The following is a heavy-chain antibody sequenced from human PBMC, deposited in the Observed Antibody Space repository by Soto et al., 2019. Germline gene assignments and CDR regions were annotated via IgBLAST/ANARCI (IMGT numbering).Heavy chain of an antibody. Sequence: GGSLRLSCAASGFTFSSYAMSWVRQAPGKGLEWVSAISGSGGSTYYADSVKGRFTISRDNSKNTLYLQMNSLRAEDTAVYYCAKDPDDYGWGSYRYNVSLAFDIWGQGTMVTVSS. J-gene: IGHJ3*02. CDR1: GFTFSSYA. D-gene: IGHD3-16*02. V-gene: IGHV3-23*01. CDR2: ISGSGGST. CDR3: AKDPDDYGWGSYRYNVSLAFDI.